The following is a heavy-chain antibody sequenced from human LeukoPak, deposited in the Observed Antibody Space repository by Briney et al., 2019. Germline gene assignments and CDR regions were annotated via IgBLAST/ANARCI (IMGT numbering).Heavy chain of an antibody. V-gene: IGHV3-23*01. Sequence: GGSLRLSCAASEITFSNYAMSWVRQAPGKGLEWVSSISASGSLTYYADSVKGRFTTSRDNSKSILFLQMNSLTVDDTAVYFWAKGWFGETLHGPHDYWGQGPLVTVSP. CDR1: EITFSNYA. D-gene: IGHD3-10*01. CDR3: AKGWFGETLHGPHDY. CDR2: ISASGSLT. J-gene: IGHJ4*02.